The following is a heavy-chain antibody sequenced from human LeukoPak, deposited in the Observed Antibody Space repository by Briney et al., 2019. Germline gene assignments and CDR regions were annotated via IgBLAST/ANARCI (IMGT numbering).Heavy chain of an antibody. Sequence: PGGSLRLSCAASGFSFDEYTLHWVRQAPGKGPEWVSLISWDGGSRDYADSVKGRFTISRDNSKNSLYLQMNSLRTEDTALYYSAKDLDSSGYRFYFRHWGQGTLVTVSS. D-gene: IGHD3-22*01. CDR3: AKDLDSSGYRFYFRH. CDR1: GFSFDEYT. V-gene: IGHV3-43*01. CDR2: ISWDGGSR. J-gene: IGHJ1*01.